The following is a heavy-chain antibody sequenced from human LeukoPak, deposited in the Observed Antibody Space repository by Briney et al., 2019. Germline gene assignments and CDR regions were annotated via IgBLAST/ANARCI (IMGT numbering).Heavy chain of an antibody. Sequence: SGGSLRLSCAASGFTFSSYSMNWVRQAPGKGLEWVSSISSSSSYIYYADSVKGRFTISRDNSKNTLYLQMNSLRVEDTAVYYCAKHLWRDLLWFGEGYYFGYWGQGALVTVSS. CDR2: ISSSSSYI. J-gene: IGHJ4*02. CDR3: AKHLWRDLLWFGEGYYFGY. CDR1: GFTFSSYS. D-gene: IGHD3-10*01. V-gene: IGHV3-21*04.